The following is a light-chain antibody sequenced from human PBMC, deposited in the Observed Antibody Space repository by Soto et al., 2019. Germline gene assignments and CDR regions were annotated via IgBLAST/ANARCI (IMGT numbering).Light chain of an antibody. V-gene: IGKV3-20*01. J-gene: IGKJ5*01. CDR3: QQHGSSPPTT. CDR2: GAY. Sequence: VLTQSPGTLSLSPGDSATLSCRASQSVSSSYLAWYQQKPRQPPRLIIYGAYSSATGIPDRFSGSGSGTDFTLTISRLEPEDFAVYYCQQHGSSPPTTCGQGTRLEIK. CDR1: QSVSSSY.